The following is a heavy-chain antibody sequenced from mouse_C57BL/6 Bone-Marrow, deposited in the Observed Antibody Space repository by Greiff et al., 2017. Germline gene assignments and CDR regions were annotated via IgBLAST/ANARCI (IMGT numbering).Heavy chain of an antibody. D-gene: IGHD2-3*01. CDR3: ASENRWRSLDY. Sequence: VQLKESGGGLVKPGGSLKLSCAASGFTFSDYGMHWVRRAPEKGLEWVAYISSGSSTFYYADTVKGRITITRDNAKNTLFQQMTRLRSEDTAMYYCASENRWRSLDYGGRGTSVTVSS. V-gene: IGHV5-17*01. J-gene: IGHJ4*01. CDR1: GFTFSDYG. CDR2: ISSGSSTF.